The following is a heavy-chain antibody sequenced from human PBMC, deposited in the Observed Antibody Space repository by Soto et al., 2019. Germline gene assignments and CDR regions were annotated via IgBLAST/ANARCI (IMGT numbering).Heavy chain of an antibody. CDR3: ARDVRLPDY. Sequence: EVQLVESGGGLVPPGGSLRLSCAASGFTFSTYSMNWVRQAPGKGLEWVAFISSTGETTYYADSVKGRLTISRDNAKNSLFLQMNSLTAEDTAVSYCARDVRLPDYWGQGTLVTVS. J-gene: IGHJ4*02. V-gene: IGHV3-48*01. D-gene: IGHD3-10*02. CDR1: GFTFSTYS. CDR2: ISSTGETT.